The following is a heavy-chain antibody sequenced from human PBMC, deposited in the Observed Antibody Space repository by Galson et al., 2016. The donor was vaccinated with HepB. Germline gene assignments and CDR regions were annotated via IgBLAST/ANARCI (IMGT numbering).Heavy chain of an antibody. CDR3: ARDIGGYGSC. V-gene: IGHV3-74*01. J-gene: IGHJ4*02. CDR2: INIDGSTT. CDR1: GFTFSSFW. D-gene: IGHD6-19*01. Sequence: SLRLSCAASGFTFSSFWMHWVRQVPGKGLVWVSRINIDGSTTDYADSVKGQFTISRDNAKNTLYLQMNSLRAEDTALYYCARDIGGYGSCWGQGTLVTVSS.